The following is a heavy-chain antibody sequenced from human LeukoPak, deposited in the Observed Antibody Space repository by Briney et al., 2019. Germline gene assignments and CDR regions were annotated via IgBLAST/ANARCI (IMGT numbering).Heavy chain of an antibody. V-gene: IGHV3-30*19. J-gene: IGHJ6*03. Sequence: GGSLRLSCGASGFTFSSYGMHWVRQAPGKGLEWVASISYDGSNKDYTDSVKGRFAISRDNSKKTVYLQMDSLRAGDTAVYYCARGTMGRGVIIYYYYMDVWGEGTTVTVSS. CDR2: ISYDGSNK. D-gene: IGHD3-10*01. CDR1: GFTFSSYG. CDR3: ARGTMGRGVIIYYYYMDV.